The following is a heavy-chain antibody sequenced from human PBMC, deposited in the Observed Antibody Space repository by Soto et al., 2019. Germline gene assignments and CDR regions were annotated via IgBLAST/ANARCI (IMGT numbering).Heavy chain of an antibody. D-gene: IGHD2-15*01. CDR3: AKDIVVVVAVLQPADWFDP. CDR1: GFTFSSYA. Sequence: GGSLRLSCAASGFTFSSYAMSWVRQAPGKGLEWVSAISGSGGSTYHADSVKGRFTISRDNSKNTLYLQMNSLRAEETAVYYCAKDIVVVVAVLQPADWFDPWGQGTLVTVSS. J-gene: IGHJ5*02. CDR2: ISGSGGST. V-gene: IGHV3-23*01.